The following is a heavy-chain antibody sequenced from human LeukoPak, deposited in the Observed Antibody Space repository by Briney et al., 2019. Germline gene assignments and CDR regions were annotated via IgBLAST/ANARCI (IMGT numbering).Heavy chain of an antibody. Sequence: SETLSLTCTVSGGSISSYYWSWVRQPPGKGLEWIGYISYSGSTYYNPSLKSRVTISVDTSKNQFSLKLSSVTAADTAVYYCARGGYQDWFDPWGQGTLVTVSS. J-gene: IGHJ5*02. CDR1: GGSISSYY. CDR3: ARGGYQDWFDP. D-gene: IGHD5-12*01. V-gene: IGHV4-59*08. CDR2: ISYSGST.